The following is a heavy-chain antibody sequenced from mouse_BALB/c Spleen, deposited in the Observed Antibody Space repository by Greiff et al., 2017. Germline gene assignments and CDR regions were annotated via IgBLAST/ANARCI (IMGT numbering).Heavy chain of an antibody. CDR3: ARYDTTVSYYFDY. J-gene: IGHJ2*01. CDR2: IDPANGNT. Sequence: EVKLLESGAELVKPGASVKLSCTASGFNIKDTYMPWVKQRPEQGLEWIGRIDPANGNTKYDPKFQGKATITADTSSNTAYLQLSSLTSEDTAVYYCARYDTTVSYYFDYWGQGTTLTVSS. V-gene: IGHV14-3*02. CDR1: GFNIKDTY. D-gene: IGHD1-1*01.